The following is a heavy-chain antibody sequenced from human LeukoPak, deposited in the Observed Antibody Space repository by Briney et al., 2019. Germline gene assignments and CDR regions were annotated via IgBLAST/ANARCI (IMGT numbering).Heavy chain of an antibody. V-gene: IGHV4-4*07. CDR3: ARVGEGVVAATSWFDP. CDR1: GGSISSYY. D-gene: IGHD2-15*01. Sequence: SETLSLTCTVSGGSISSYYWSWIRQPAGKGLEWIGRIYTSGSTNYNPSLKSRVTISVDTSKNQFSLKLSSVTAADTAVYYCARVGEGVVAATSWFDPWGQGTLVTVSS. J-gene: IGHJ5*02. CDR2: IYTSGST.